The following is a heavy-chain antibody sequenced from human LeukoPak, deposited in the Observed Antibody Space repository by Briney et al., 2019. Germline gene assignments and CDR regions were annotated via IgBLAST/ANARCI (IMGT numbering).Heavy chain of an antibody. V-gene: IGHV3-23*01. Sequence: GGSLRLSCAASGFTFSSYAMSWVRQAPGKGLEWVSAISGSGGSTYYADSVKGRFTISRDNSKNTLYLQMNSLRAEDTAVYYCAKELVITFGGVIVIRGFNDYWGQGTLVTVSS. J-gene: IGHJ4*02. CDR1: GFTFSSYA. CDR2: ISGSGGST. D-gene: IGHD3-16*02. CDR3: AKELVITFGGVIVIRGFNDY.